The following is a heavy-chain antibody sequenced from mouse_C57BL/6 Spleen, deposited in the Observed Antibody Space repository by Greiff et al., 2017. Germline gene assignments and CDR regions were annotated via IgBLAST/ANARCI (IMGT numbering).Heavy chain of an antibody. D-gene: IGHD2-1*01. CDR3: ARPFYYGNYIDY. CDR1: GFTFSDYG. CDR2: ISSGSSTF. Sequence: EVQLVESGGGLVKPGGSLKLSCAASGFTFSDYGMHWVRQAPEKGLEWVAYISSGSSTFYYADTVKGRFTISRDNAKNTLFLQMTSLRSEDTAMYYCARPFYYGNYIDYWGQGTTLTVSS. V-gene: IGHV5-17*01. J-gene: IGHJ2*01.